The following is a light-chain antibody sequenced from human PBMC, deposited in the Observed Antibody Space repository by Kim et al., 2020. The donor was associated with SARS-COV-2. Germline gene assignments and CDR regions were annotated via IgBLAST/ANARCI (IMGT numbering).Light chain of an antibody. CDR2: DAS. J-gene: IGKJ1*01. CDR1: QSISGG. CDR3: QQYGSYSRT. Sequence: AAVGGSVTCTGRASQSISGGLAWYQQKPGKAPNLLIFDASILVSGVPSRFSGSGSGTEFTLTISSLQPDDFATYHCQQYGSYSRTFGQGTKVDIK. V-gene: IGKV1-5*01.